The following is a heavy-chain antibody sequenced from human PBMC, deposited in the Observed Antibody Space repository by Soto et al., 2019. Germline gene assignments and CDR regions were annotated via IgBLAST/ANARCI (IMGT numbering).Heavy chain of an antibody. J-gene: IGHJ6*02. CDR1: GDSVSSNSAA. Sequence: SQTLSLTCAISGDSVSSNSAAWNWIRQSPSRGPEWLGRTYYRSKWYNDYAVSVKSRITINPDTSKNQFSLQLNSVTPEDTAVYYCARAIGRYSSSSDYYYYYGMDVWGQGTTVTVSS. CDR2: TYYRSKWYN. V-gene: IGHV6-1*01. CDR3: ARAIGRYSSSSDYYYYYGMDV. D-gene: IGHD6-6*01.